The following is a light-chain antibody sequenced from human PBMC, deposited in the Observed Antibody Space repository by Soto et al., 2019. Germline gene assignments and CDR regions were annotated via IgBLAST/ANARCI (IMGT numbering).Light chain of an antibody. J-gene: IGKJ4*01. CDR2: AAS. CDR1: QSVGTSY. V-gene: IGKV3-20*01. CDR3: QQHGSSPLT. Sequence: ELVLTQSPGTLSLSPGERATLSCRASQSVGTSYLAWYQQKPGQAPRLLIYAASSRATGIPDRFTGSGSGTDFALTISRLEPEDFAVYFCQQHGSSPLTFGGGTKVDIK.